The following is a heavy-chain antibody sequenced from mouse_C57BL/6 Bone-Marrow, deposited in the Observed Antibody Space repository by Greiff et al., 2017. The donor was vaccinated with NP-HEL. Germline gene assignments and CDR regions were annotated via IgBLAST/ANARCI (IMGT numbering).Heavy chain of an antibody. CDR1: GFTFSSYA. V-gene: IGHV5-9-1*02. CDR2: ISSGGDYI. Sequence: EVQGVESGEGLVKPGGSLKLSCAASGFTFSSYAMSWVRQTPEKRLEWVAYISSGGDYIYYADTVKGRFTISRDNARNTLYLQMSSMKAEDAAMYYCTRGRGYAMDYWGQGTSVTVSS. CDR3: TRGRGYAMDY. J-gene: IGHJ4*01.